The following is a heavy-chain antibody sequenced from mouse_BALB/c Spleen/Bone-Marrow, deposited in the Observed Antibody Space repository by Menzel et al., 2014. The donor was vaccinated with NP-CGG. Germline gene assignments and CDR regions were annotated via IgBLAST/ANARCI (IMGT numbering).Heavy chain of an antibody. Sequence: EVQGVESGGGLVQPGGSRKLSCAASGFTFSSFGMHWVRQAPEKGLEWVAYISSGSSNIYYEDTVKGRFTISRDNPKNPLFLQMTSLRSEDTAMYYCTRGGNWDDFDYWGQGTTLTVSS. CDR1: GFTFSSFG. J-gene: IGHJ2*01. CDR2: ISSGSSNI. CDR3: TRGGNWDDFDY. D-gene: IGHD4-1*01. V-gene: IGHV5-17*02.